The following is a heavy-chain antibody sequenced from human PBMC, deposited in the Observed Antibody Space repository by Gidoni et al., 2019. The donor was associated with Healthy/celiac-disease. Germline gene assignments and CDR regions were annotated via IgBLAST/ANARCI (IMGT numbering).Heavy chain of an antibody. CDR3: AKRSVSWRSGPDNWFDP. CDR2: SSGSGGST. CDR1: GFTFSSYA. D-gene: IGHD3-10*01. J-gene: IGHJ5*02. Sequence: EVQLLESGGGLVQPGGSLRLSCAASGFTFSSYAMSWVRQAPGKGLECVSASSGSGGSTYYADSVKGRFTISRDNSKNTLYLQMNSLRAEDTAVYYCAKRSVSWRSGPDNWFDPWGQGTLVTVSS. V-gene: IGHV3-23*01.